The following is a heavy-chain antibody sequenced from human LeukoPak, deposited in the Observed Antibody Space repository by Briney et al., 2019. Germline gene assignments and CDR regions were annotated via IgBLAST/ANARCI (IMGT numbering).Heavy chain of an antibody. V-gene: IGHV1-18*01. Sequence: GASVKVSCKASGYTFTSYGISWVRQAPGQGLEWMGWISAYNGNTNYAQKLQGRVTMTTDTSTSTAYMELRSLRSDDTAVYYCARVPRSSGWQYFDYWGQGTLVTVSS. CDR3: ARVPRSSGWQYFDY. CDR2: ISAYNGNT. D-gene: IGHD6-19*01. J-gene: IGHJ4*02. CDR1: GYTFTSYG.